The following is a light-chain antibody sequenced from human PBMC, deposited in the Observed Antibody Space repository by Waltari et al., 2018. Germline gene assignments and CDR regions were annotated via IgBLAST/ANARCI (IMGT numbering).Light chain of an antibody. CDR1: QSITTS. CDR2: GAS. CDR3: QQYKSYKT. Sequence: DIQMTQSPSTLSASLGDTVIISCRASQSITTSLAWYQQKPGKAPDVLIYGASNLESGVPSRFSGSGSGTEFTLTISSLQPDDFATYYCQQYKSYKTFGQGTRVEIK. V-gene: IGKV1-5*03. J-gene: IGKJ1*01.